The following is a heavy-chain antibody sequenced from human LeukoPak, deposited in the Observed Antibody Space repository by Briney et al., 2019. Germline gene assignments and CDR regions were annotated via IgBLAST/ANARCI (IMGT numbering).Heavy chain of an antibody. D-gene: IGHD3-22*01. J-gene: IGHJ4*02. CDR3: ARYQYYYDSSGYPVDY. Sequence: SVKVPCKASGGTFSSYTISWVRQAPGQGLEWMGRIIPILGIANYPQKFQGRVTITADKSTSTAYMELSSLRSEDTAVYYCARYQYYYDSSGYPVDYWGQGTLVTVSS. CDR2: IIPILGIA. CDR1: GGTFSSYT. V-gene: IGHV1-69*02.